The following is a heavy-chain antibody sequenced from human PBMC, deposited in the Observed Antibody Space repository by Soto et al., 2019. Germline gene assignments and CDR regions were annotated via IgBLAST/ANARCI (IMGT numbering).Heavy chain of an antibody. Sequence: QITLKESGPTLVKPTQTLTLTCTFSGFSLTTDGVGVDWIRQPPGKALEWLGLIYWNDEKRDRPSLQSRLTITKDTSRNQVVLTMTNMDRVDTATYYCAPRTTVSSGLNWGQGTLVTVSS. J-gene: IGHJ4*02. V-gene: IGHV2-5*01. D-gene: IGHD4-4*01. CDR3: APRTTVSSGLN. CDR1: GFSLTTDGVG. CDR2: IYWNDEK.